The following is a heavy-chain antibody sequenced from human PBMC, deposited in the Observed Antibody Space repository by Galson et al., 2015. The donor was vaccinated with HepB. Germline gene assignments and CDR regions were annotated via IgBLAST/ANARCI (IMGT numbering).Heavy chain of an antibody. Sequence: SVKVSCKASGYTFTGYYMHWVRQAPGQGLEWMGWINPNSGGTNYAQKFQGRVTMTRDTSISTAYMELSRLRSDDTAVYYCARVAGYSYAEYCYYYMDVWGKGTTVTVSS. V-gene: IGHV1-2*02. CDR1: GYTFTGYY. CDR2: INPNSGGT. J-gene: IGHJ6*03. CDR3: ARVAGYSYAEYCYYYMDV. D-gene: IGHD5-18*01.